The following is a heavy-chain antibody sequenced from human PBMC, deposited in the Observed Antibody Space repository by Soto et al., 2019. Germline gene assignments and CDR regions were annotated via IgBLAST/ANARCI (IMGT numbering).Heavy chain of an antibody. CDR3: ARDRASGSYRDAFDI. D-gene: IGHD1-26*01. J-gene: IGHJ3*02. Sequence: SETLSLTCAVSGGSISSGGYSWSWIRQPPGKGLEWIGYIYYSGSTNYNPSLKSRVTISVDTSKNQFSLKLSSVTAADTAVYYCARDRASGSYRDAFDIWGQGTMVTVSS. CDR2: IYYSGST. CDR1: GGSISSGGYS. V-gene: IGHV4-61*08.